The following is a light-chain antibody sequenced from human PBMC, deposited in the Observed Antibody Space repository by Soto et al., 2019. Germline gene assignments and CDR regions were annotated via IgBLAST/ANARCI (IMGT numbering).Light chain of an antibody. CDR2: GAS. V-gene: IGKV3-11*01. CDR3: QQYGGLPAIT. J-gene: IGKJ5*01. Sequence: VLTQCSATLPLSPGERATLSCRARQTVSTYLSWYQHKPGQAPRLLIYGASNRATGIPARFSGSGSGTDFTLTISRLEPEDFAVYFGQQYGGLPAITFGQGTRLEIK. CDR1: QTVSTY.